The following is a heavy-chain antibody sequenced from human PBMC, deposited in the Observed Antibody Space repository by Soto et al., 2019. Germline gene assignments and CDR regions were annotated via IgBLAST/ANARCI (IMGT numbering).Heavy chain of an antibody. CDR3: ARGLYYYGMDV. CDR1: EGSFSGYY. CDR2: INHSGST. Sequence: SETLSLSCAVYEGSFSGYYWSWIRQPPGKGLEWIGEINHSGSTNYNPSLKSRVTISVDTSKNQFSLKLSSVTAADTAVYYCARGLYYYGMDVWGQGTTVTVSS. J-gene: IGHJ6*02. V-gene: IGHV4-34*01.